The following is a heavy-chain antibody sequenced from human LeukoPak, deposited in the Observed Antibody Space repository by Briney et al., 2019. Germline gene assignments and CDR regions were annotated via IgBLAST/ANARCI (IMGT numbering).Heavy chain of an antibody. V-gene: IGHV3-7*01. CDR1: GFTFSTYG. J-gene: IGHJ6*03. CDR2: IKLDGSEK. Sequence: GGSLRLSCVASGFTFSTYGMSWVRQAPGKGLEWVANIKLDGSEKYYVDSVRGRFTISRDNAKNSLYLQMNSLRAEDTAVYYCAREIYYYMDVWGKGTTVTVSS. CDR3: AREIYYYMDV.